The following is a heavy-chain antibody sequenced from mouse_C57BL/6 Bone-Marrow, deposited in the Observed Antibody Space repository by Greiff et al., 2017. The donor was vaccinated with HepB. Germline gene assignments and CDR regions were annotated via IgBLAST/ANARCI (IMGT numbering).Heavy chain of an antibody. CDR1: GFNINDYY. Sequence: EVQLQQSGAELVRPGASVKLSCTASGFNINDYYMHWVKQRPEQGLEWIGWIDPENGDTEYASKFQGKATITADTSSNTAYLQLSSLTSEDTAVYYCTTSQGGSSHFDYWGQGTTLTVSS. D-gene: IGHD1-1*01. CDR2: IDPENGDT. J-gene: IGHJ2*01. V-gene: IGHV14-4*01. CDR3: TTSQGGSSHFDY.